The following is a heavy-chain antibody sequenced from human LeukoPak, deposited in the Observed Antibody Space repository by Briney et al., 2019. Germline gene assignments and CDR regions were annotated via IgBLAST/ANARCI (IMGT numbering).Heavy chain of an antibody. CDR3: ARKGIAAAQYYFDY. J-gene: IGHJ4*02. V-gene: IGHV3-21*01. Sequence: GSLRLSCAASGFTFSSYSMNWVRQAPGKGLEWVSSVSSSSSYIYYADSVKGRFTISRDNAKNSLYLQMNSLRAEDTAVYYCARKGIAAAQYYFDYWGQGTLVTVSS. D-gene: IGHD6-13*01. CDR1: GFTFSSYS. CDR2: VSSSSSYI.